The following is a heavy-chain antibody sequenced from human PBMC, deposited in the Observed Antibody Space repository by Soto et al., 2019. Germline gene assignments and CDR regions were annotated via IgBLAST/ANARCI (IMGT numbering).Heavy chain of an antibody. CDR2: ISWNSGKI. J-gene: IGHJ4*02. CDR3: TNEYSYSDKVFDY. V-gene: IGHV3-9*01. D-gene: IGHD3-9*01. CDR1: GFTFDGYG. Sequence: EVQLVESGGGLVPTGRSLRLSCVAYGFTFDGYGMHWVRQAPGKGLEWVSGISWNSGKIGQADSVKGRFTISRDNAKKSLYLQMDSLRTEDTALYYCTNEYSYSDKVFDYWGQGTLVTVSS.